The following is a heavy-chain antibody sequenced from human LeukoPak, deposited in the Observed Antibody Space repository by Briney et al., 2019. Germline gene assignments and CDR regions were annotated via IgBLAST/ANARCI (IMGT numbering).Heavy chain of an antibody. Sequence: SETLSLTCTVSGGSISSYYWSWIRQPPGKGLEWIGYIYYSGSTNYNPSLKSRVTISVDTSKNQFSLKLSSVTAADTAVYYCARDLVPAAGFDPWGQGTLVTVSS. CDR3: ARDLVPAAGFDP. D-gene: IGHD2-2*01. CDR1: GGSISSYY. CDR2: IYYSGST. J-gene: IGHJ5*02. V-gene: IGHV4-59*01.